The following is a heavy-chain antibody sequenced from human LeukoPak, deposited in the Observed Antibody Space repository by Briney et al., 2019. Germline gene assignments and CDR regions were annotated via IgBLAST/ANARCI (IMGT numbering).Heavy chain of an antibody. J-gene: IGHJ6*03. CDR1: GDSISSGDYY. CDR3: ARGRVSSSTYYSTYYYYFYMDV. V-gene: IGHV4-61*02. Sequence: SETLSLTCTVSGDSISSGDYYWSWIRQPAGKGLEWIGRISSSGSTNYNPSLKSRVTISVDTSKNQFSLKLSSVTAADTAVYFCARGRVSSSTYYSTYYYYFYMDVWGKGTTVIVSS. CDR2: ISSSGST. D-gene: IGHD4-11*01.